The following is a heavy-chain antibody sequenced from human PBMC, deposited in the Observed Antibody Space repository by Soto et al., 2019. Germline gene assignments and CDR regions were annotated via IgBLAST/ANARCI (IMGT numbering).Heavy chain of an antibody. CDR1: GYTFTYYY. Sequence: ASVKVSCKASGYTFTYYYIHWVRQAPGQGLEWMGVINPSTGSTNYAQKFQGRVTMTRDTSTSTVYMELGSLRSDDTAVYYCASSRYCISTSCHPSSFGYYYYGMDVWGQGTLVTVSS. J-gene: IGHJ6*02. CDR3: ASSRYCISTSCHPSSFGYYYYGMDV. V-gene: IGHV1-46*01. D-gene: IGHD2-2*01. CDR2: INPSTGST.